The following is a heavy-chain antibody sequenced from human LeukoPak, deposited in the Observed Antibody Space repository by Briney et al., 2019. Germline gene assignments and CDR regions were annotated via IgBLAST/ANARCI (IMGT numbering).Heavy chain of an antibody. CDR1: GFTFSSSA. Sequence: GGSLRLSCAASGFTFSSSAMHWVRQPPGKGLEWMTVISNDESNKYYADSVKGRFTISRDNSKNTLYLQMNSLRAEDTAVYYCSPLVVVAATGYWGQGTLVTVSS. D-gene: IGHD2-15*01. CDR3: SPLVVVAATGY. V-gene: IGHV3-30*03. J-gene: IGHJ4*02. CDR2: ISNDESNK.